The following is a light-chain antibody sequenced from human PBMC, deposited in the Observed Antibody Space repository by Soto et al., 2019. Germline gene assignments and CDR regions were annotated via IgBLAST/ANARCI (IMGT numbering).Light chain of an antibody. V-gene: IGLV2-14*03. J-gene: IGLJ3*02. CDR1: SSDIGASTF. Sequence: QSALTQPASVSESPGQSITISCTGTSSDIGASTFVSWYQQHPGKAPKLLIYEVSNRPSGISNRFSGSKSANTASLTISGLQAEDEADYYCSSARRDNTWVFGGGTKATVL. CDR2: EVS. CDR3: SSARRDNTWV.